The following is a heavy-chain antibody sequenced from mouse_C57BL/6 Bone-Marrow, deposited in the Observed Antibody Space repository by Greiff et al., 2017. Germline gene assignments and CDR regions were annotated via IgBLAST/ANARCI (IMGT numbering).Heavy chain of an antibody. V-gene: IGHV1-19*01. J-gene: IGHJ4*01. CDR2: INPYNGGT. CDR3: AKYYGSSSYYYAMDY. Sequence: VQLQQSGPVLVKPGASVKMSCKASGYTFTDYYMNWVKQSHGKSLEWIGVINPYNGGTSYNQKFKGKAILTVDKSSSTAYMELNSLTSEDSAVYYCAKYYGSSSYYYAMDYWGQGTSVTVSS. CDR1: GYTFTDYY. D-gene: IGHD1-1*01.